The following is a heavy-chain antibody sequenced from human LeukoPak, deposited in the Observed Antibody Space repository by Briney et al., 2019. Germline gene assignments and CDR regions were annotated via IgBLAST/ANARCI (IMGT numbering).Heavy chain of an antibody. CDR1: GFNFKNYE. Sequence: GALRLSCTVSGFNFKNYEMKWVRKAPGKGLEWIAYISSSGSTTKYADSVKGRFTMSRDNAKNAVYMEMNSLRVEDTAVYYCARDRGWDGYGYAFLDYWGHGTLVTVSS. CDR3: ARDRGWDGYGYAFLDY. CDR2: ISSSGSTT. J-gene: IGHJ4*01. D-gene: IGHD5-12*01. V-gene: IGHV3-48*03.